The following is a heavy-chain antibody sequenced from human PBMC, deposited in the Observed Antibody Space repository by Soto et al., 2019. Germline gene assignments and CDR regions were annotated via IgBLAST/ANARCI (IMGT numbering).Heavy chain of an antibody. J-gene: IGHJ3*02. CDR3: AADDYDSKASAFDI. CDR2: IVVGSRNT. V-gene: IGHV1-58*01. D-gene: IGHD3-22*01. Sequence: ASVKVSCKASGFTFTSSAVQWVRQARGQRLEWTGWIVVGSRNTKYAKKLQERVTITRDMSTRTAYMDISSLRSEATAASSCAADDYDSKASAFDIWGQGTMVTVSS. CDR1: GFTFTSSA.